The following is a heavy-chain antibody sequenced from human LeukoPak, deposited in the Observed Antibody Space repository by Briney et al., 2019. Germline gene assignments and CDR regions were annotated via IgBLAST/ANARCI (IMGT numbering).Heavy chain of an antibody. J-gene: IGHJ4*02. Sequence: GRSLRLSCTASGFTFGDYVMSWVRQAPGKGLEWVANIKQDGSEKYYVDSVKGRFTISRDNAKNSLYLQMNSLRAEDTAVYYCAKDQVPYCYDSSGSPGYWGQGTLATVSS. CDR3: AKDQVPYCYDSSGSPGY. CDR1: GFTFGDYV. CDR2: IKQDGSEK. V-gene: IGHV3-7*03. D-gene: IGHD3-22*01.